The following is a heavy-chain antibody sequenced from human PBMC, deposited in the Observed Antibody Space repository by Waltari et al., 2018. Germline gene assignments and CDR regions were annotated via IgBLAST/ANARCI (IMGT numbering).Heavy chain of an antibody. J-gene: IGHJ1*01. CDR3: AREGGFTSWYALQY. CDR1: GFVFIDYS. V-gene: IGHV3-48*01. CDR2: ISSSTTVN. Sequence: EVQLVESGGGMKQPGESLRLSCAASGFVFIDYSMNWVRQAPGEGLEWMAYISSSTTVNYYAESVKGRFTVARDKAKNLLFLQTDSLRAEDTAVYYCAREGGFTSWYALQYWGQGSLVTVSS. D-gene: IGHD6-13*01.